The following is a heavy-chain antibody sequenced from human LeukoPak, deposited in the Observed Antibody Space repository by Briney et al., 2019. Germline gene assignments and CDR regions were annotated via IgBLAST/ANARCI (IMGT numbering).Heavy chain of an antibody. CDR1: GYNFSSHG. J-gene: IGHJ4*02. D-gene: IGHD3-22*01. CDR3: AREPGDYDSSGYEDY. Sequence: ASVKVSCKASGYNFSSHGFTWVRQAPGQGLEWMGWISSYYGKTNYTQKLQGRVIMTTDTSTSTAYMELRSLRSDDTAVYYCAREPGDYDSSGYEDYWGQGTLVTVSS. V-gene: IGHV1-18*01. CDR2: ISSYYGKT.